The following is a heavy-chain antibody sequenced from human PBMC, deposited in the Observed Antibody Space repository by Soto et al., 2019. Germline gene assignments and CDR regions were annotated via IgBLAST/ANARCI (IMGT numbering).Heavy chain of an antibody. D-gene: IGHD3-9*01. CDR2: IYYSGST. V-gene: IGHV4-59*01. CDR1: GGSISSYY. Sequence: SETPSLTCSVSGGSISSYYWSWIRQPPGKGLEWIGYIYYSGSTNYNPSLKSRVTISVDTSKNQFSLKLSSVTAADTAVYYGARGRGYYDILSGYYHYYYGVDVWAEGSTVTVTS. CDR3: ARGRGYYDILSGYYHYYYGVDV. J-gene: IGHJ6*04.